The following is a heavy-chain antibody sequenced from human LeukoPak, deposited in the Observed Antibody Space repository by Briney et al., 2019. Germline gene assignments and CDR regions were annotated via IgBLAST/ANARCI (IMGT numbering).Heavy chain of an antibody. D-gene: IGHD5-24*01. J-gene: IGHJ4*02. CDR3: ARGDLALEMAQSY. CDR1: GDSISNYY. CDR2: IYYSGST. V-gene: IGHV4-59*12. Sequence: PSETLSLTCSVSGDSISNYYWNWIRQPPGKGLEWIGYIYYSGSTNYNPSLKSRVTISVDTSKNQFSLKLSSVTAADTAVYYCARGDLALEMAQSYWGQGTLVTVSS.